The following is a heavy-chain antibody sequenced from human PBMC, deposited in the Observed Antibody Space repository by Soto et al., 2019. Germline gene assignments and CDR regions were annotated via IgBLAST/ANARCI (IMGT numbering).Heavy chain of an antibody. CDR3: ARNRYGGYDFDS. CDR1: NGSMTSSLW. V-gene: IGHV4-4*02. D-gene: IGHD5-12*01. J-gene: IGHJ4*02. Sequence: QLQLQESGPGLVKPSGTLSLTCTVSNGSMTSSLWWSWVRQSPGKGLGWIGEVAQRGFTSYNPSLKSRLTISQDRSRNQFSLRLTSVTAADTAVYYCARNRYGGYDFDSWGQGTLVTVSS. CDR2: VAQRGFT.